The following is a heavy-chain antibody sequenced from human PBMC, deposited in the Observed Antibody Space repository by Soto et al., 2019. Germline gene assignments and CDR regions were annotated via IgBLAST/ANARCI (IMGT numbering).Heavy chain of an antibody. D-gene: IGHD5-18*01. CDR1: GGSVISASYY. CDR2: IYDSGTT. J-gene: IGHJ4*02. CDR3: AREERGYSYGLGDSW. Sequence: SETLSLTCTVTGGSVISASYYFIGIRQPPGKGLEWLGYIYDSGTTNYNPSLKSRVTILLDTSKNQFSLRLTSVTAADTAVYYCAREERGYSYGLGDSWWGQGTLVTVS. V-gene: IGHV4-61*01.